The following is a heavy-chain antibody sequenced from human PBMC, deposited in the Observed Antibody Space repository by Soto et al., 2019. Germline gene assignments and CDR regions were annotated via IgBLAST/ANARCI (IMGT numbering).Heavy chain of an antibody. CDR3: ARVVAAAGLWFDP. CDR2: IYFSGST. Sequence: PAETLSLTCTVSGGSISNGDYYLICIRQPPGKGLEWIGYIYFSGSTYYNPSLKSRVSISIDTSNNQFSLNVTSVTAADTAVYYCARVVAAAGLWFDPWGQGSLVTVSS. V-gene: IGHV4-30-4*01. D-gene: IGHD6-13*01. CDR1: GGSISNGDYY. J-gene: IGHJ5*02.